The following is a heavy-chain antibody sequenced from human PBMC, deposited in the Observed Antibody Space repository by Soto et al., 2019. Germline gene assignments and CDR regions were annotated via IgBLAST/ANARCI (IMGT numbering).Heavy chain of an antibody. CDR1: GFTFGDYA. V-gene: IGHV3-49*03. D-gene: IGHD1-26*01. CDR2: IRSKAYGGTT. CDR3: TRGGYSGSYAVRGFDY. J-gene: IGHJ4*02. Sequence: GGSLRLSCTASGFTFGDYAMSWFRQAPGKGLEWVGFIRSKAYGGTTEYAASVKGRFTISRDDSKSIAYLQMNRLKTEDTAVYYCTRGGYSGSYAVRGFDYWGQGTLVTVSS.